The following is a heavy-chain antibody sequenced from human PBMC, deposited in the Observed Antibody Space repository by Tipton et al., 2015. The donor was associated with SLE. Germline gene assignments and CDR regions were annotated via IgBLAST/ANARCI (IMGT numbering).Heavy chain of an antibody. D-gene: IGHD1-26*01. CDR3: ARNNGTDY. CDR1: GFSFINYS. Sequence: SLRLSCAASGFSFINYSMNWARQAPGKGLEWVSSISSSSSYIYYADSVKGRFTVSRDNAKNSVYLQMNSLRVEDTAVYYCARNNGTDYWGQGTLVTVSS. V-gene: IGHV3-21*01. J-gene: IGHJ4*02. CDR2: ISSSSSYI.